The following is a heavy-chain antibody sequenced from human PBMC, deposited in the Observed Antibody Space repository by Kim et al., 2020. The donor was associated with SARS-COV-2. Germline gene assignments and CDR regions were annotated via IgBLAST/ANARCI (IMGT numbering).Heavy chain of an antibody. CDR2: T. Sequence: TYYNPSLKIRVTNSVDTSTNQFSLKLSSVTAADTAVYYCARHHFDWFDPWGQGTLVTVSS. D-gene: IGHD3-3*02. CDR3: ARHHFDWFDP. V-gene: IGHV4-39*01. J-gene: IGHJ5*02.